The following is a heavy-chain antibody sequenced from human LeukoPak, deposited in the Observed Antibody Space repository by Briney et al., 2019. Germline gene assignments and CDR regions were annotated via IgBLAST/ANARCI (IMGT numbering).Heavy chain of an antibody. Sequence: SVKVSCKASGYTFTTYGISWVRQAPGQGLEWMGRTIPILGIANYAQKFQGRVTITADKSTSTAYMELSSLRSEDAAVYYCLHWFDPWGQGTLVTVSS. CDR1: GYTFTTYG. J-gene: IGHJ5*02. V-gene: IGHV1-69*04. CDR2: TIPILGIA. CDR3: LHWFDP.